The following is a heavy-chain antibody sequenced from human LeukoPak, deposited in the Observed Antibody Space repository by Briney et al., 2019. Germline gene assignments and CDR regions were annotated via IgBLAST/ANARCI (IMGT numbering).Heavy chain of an antibody. CDR3: ARDRRYSSSSNSYYYYGVDV. CDR2: ISAYNGNT. Sequence: GASVKVSCKASGYTFTSYGISWVRQAPGQGLEWMGWISAYNGNTNYAQKLQGRVTMTTDTSTSTAYMELRSLRSDDTAVYYCARDRRYSSSSNSYYYYGVDVWGQGTTVTVSS. J-gene: IGHJ6*02. V-gene: IGHV1-18*01. CDR1: GYTFTSYG. D-gene: IGHD6-6*01.